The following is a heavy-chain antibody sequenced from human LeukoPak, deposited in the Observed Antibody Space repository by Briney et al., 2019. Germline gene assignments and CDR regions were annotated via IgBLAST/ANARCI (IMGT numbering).Heavy chain of an antibody. V-gene: IGHV4-30-2*01. CDR1: GGSISSGDYS. Sequence: SETLSPTCAVSGGSISSGDYSWSWIRQPPGKGLEWIGYIYHSGSTYYNPSLKSRVTISVDRSKNQFSLKLSSVTAADTAVYYCASYRNYYDSSGFDYWGQGTLVTVSS. D-gene: IGHD3-22*01. CDR2: IYHSGST. J-gene: IGHJ4*02. CDR3: ASYRNYYDSSGFDY.